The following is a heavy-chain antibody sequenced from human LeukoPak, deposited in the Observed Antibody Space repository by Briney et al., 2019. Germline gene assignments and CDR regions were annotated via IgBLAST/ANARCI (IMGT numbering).Heavy chain of an antibody. J-gene: IGHJ4*02. Sequence: GASVTVSCKASGYIFTHFGFSWVRQAPGQGLEWMGWIGAYNGNTHYSERHQGRVTMTTDTSTSTAYMELRSLTSDDTAVYYCARADNRIVAVTADTFDYWGQGTLITVSS. CDR2: IGAYNGNT. V-gene: IGHV1-18*01. CDR1: GYIFTHFG. D-gene: IGHD2-21*02. CDR3: ARADNRIVAVTADTFDY.